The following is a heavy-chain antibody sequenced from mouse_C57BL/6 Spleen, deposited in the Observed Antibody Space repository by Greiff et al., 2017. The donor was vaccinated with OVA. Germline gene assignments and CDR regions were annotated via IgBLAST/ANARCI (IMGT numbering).Heavy chain of an antibody. J-gene: IGHJ2*01. Sequence: EVQLQQSGPGLVKPSQSLSLTCSVTGYSITSGYYWNWIRQFPGNKLEWMGYISYDGSNNYNPSLKNRISITRDTSKNQFFLKLNSVTTEDTATYYCAREGAWGQGTTLTVSS. V-gene: IGHV3-6*01. CDR1: GYSITSGYY. CDR2: ISYDGSN. CDR3: AREGA.